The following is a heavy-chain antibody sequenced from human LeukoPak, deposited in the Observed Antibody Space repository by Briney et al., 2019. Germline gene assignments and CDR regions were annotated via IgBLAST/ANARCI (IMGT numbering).Heavy chain of an antibody. D-gene: IGHD2-15*01. V-gene: IGHV3-74*01. J-gene: IGHJ4*02. CDR3: ARCYGVGCSFDY. CDR2: INSDGSST. Sequence: GGSLRLSCAASGFTFSINWMHWVRQAPGKGLVWVSHINSDGSSTNHADSVKGRFTISRDSAKNTLSLQMNSLRAEDTAVYYCARCYGVGCSFDYWGQGTLVTVSS. CDR1: GFTFSINW.